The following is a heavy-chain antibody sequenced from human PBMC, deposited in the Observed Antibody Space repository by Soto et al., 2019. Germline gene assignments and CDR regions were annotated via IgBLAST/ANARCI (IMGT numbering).Heavy chain of an antibody. CDR3: AREDDGGDSLDV. Sequence: SETLSLTCTVSGGSISSDYYHWTWIRQSPGKGLEWIGYIHHSGSILYNPSLKSRLTISVDTSKNQFSLRLTSVTAADTAVYFCAREDDGGDSLDVWGQGTRVTVSS. CDR1: GGSISSDYYH. V-gene: IGHV4-30-4*08. D-gene: IGHD2-21*02. CDR2: IHHSGSI. J-gene: IGHJ6*02.